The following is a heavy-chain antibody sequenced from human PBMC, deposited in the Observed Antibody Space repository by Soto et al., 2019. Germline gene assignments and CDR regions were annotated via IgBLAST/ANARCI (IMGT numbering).Heavy chain of an antibody. V-gene: IGHV4-39*01. J-gene: IGHJ4*02. CDR2: IYYSGST. Sequence: SETLSLTCTVSGGSISSRSYYWGWIRQPPGKGLEWIGSIYYSGSTYYNPSLKSRVTISVDTSKNQFSLKLSSVTAADTAVYYCMLGSGWKDFDYWGQGTLVTVS. D-gene: IGHD3-22*01. CDR1: GGSISSRSYY. CDR3: MLGSGWKDFDY.